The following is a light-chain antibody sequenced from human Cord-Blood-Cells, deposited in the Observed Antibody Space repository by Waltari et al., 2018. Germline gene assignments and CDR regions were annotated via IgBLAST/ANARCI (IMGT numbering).Light chain of an antibody. CDR3: QAWDSCTAV. J-gene: IGLJ3*02. CDR2: QDS. CDR1: KLGDKY. Sequence: SYELTQPPSVSVSPGPTASITCAGDKLGDKYTCWYQKKPGLYPVLVIYQDSKRPSGIPERFSGSNSGNTATLTISGTQAMDEADYYCQAWDSCTAVFGGGTKLTVL. V-gene: IGLV3-1*01.